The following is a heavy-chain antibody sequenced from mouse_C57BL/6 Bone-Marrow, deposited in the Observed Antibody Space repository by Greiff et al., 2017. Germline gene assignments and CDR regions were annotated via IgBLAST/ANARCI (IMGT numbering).Heavy chain of an antibody. CDR2: IDPETGGT. CDR1: GYTFTDYE. CDR3: TQTPLYYGLYWCFDD. V-gene: IGHV1-15*01. J-gene: IGHJ1*03. D-gene: IGHD2-1*01. Sequence: VQLQQSGAELVRPGASVTLSCKASGYTFTDYEMHWVKQTPVHGLEWIGAIDPETGGTAYNQKFKGKAILTADKSSSTAYMEHRSLTSEDSAVYYYTQTPLYYGLYWCFDDWGTGTTVTVSS.